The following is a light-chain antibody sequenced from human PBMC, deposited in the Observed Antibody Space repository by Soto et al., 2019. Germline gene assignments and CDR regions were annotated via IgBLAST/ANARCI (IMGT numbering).Light chain of an antibody. CDR1: SGDVGGYNY. CDR3: SSYAGSNPLVV. Sequence: QSALTQPPSASGSPGQSVTISCTGTSGDVGGYNYVSWYQQHPGKAPKLMIYEVSKRPSGVPDRFSGSKSGNTASLTVSGLQAEDEADYYCSSYAGSNPLVVFGGGTKLTVL. CDR2: EVS. J-gene: IGLJ2*01. V-gene: IGLV2-8*01.